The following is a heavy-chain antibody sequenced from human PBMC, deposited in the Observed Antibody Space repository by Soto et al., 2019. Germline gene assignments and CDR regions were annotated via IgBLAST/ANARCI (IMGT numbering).Heavy chain of an antibody. CDR2: TRNKANSYTT. CDR3: ARELMTTVTYFDY. J-gene: IGHJ4*02. V-gene: IGHV3-72*01. D-gene: IGHD4-17*01. CDR1: GFTFSDHY. Sequence: VQLVESGGGVVQPGRSLRLSCAASGFTFSDHYIDWVRQAPGKGLEWVGRTRNKANSYTTEYAASVKGRFTISRDDSKNSLYLQMNSLKTEDTAVYYCARELMTTVTYFDYWGQGTLVTVSS.